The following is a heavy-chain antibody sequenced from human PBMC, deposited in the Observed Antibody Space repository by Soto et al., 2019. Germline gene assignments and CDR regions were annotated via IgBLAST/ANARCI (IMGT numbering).Heavy chain of an antibody. D-gene: IGHD3-16*02. CDR1: GSSLSESW. V-gene: IGHV3-15*01. CDR2: IKSQVDGETT. CDR3: STYAYRYRWAY. J-gene: IGHJ4*02. Sequence: GGSLRLSCAASGSSLSESWLSWVRQAPGKGLEWVARIKSQVDGETTDYAAPVKGRFVISRDDSKNTLYLQMYNLKTEDTAVYYCSTYAYRYRWAYWGQGTLVTVSS.